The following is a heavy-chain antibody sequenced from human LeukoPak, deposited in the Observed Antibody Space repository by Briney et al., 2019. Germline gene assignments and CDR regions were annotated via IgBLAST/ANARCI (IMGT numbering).Heavy chain of an antibody. Sequence: GGSLRLSCAASGFTFGRYWMSWLRQAPGKGLEWLANIDRDGGTKFYLDSLKGRSTISRDNAKNSLYLQGSSLRVEDTAVYYCARDGGYCEGITCPGDYWGQGTLVAGSS. V-gene: IGHV3-7*03. CDR3: ARDGGYCEGITCPGDY. D-gene: IGHD2-15*01. CDR2: IDRDGGTK. CDR1: GFTFGRYW. J-gene: IGHJ4*02.